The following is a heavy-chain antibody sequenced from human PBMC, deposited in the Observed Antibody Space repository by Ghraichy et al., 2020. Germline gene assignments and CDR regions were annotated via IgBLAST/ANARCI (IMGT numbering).Heavy chain of an antibody. J-gene: IGHJ3*02. Sequence: GGSLRLSCAASGFTFSSYGMHWVRQAPGKGLEWVAVIWYDGSNKYYADSVKGRFTISRDNSKNTLYLQMNSLRAEDTAVYYCAGGRAPGSGYYYLLAAFDIWGQGTMVTVSS. V-gene: IGHV3-33*01. CDR1: GFTFSSYG. D-gene: IGHD3-3*01. CDR3: AGGRAPGSGYYYLLAAFDI. CDR2: IWYDGSNK.